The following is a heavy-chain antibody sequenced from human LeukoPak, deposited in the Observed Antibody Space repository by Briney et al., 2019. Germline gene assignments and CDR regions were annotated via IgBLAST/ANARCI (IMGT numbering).Heavy chain of an antibody. CDR3: ASTDGYNYGY. Sequence: SETLSLTCTVSGGSISSYYWSWIRQPPGKGLEWIGYIYTSGSTNYNPSLKSRVTISVDTPKNQFSLKLSSVTAADTAVYYCASTDGYNYGYWGQGTLVTVSS. CDR1: GGSISSYY. D-gene: IGHD5-24*01. J-gene: IGHJ4*02. CDR2: IYTSGST. V-gene: IGHV4-4*09.